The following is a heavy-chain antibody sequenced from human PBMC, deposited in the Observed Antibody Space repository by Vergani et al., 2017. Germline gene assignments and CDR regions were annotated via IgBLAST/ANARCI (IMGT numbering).Heavy chain of an antibody. CDR3: ARDYKSITRVRGPGYYFDY. J-gene: IGHJ4*02. CDR2: IYYSGST. CDR1: GGSISSGGYY. V-gene: IGHV4-31*03. D-gene: IGHD3-10*01. Sequence: QVQLQESGPGLVKPSQTLSLTCTVSGGSISSGGYYWSWIRQHPGKGLEWIGYIYYSGSTYYNPSLKSRVTISVDTSKNQFSLKLSSVTAADTAVYYCARDYKSITRVRGPGYYFDYWSQGTLVTVSS.